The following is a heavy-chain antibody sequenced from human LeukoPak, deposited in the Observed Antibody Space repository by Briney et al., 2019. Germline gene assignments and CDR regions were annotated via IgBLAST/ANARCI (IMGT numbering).Heavy chain of an antibody. V-gene: IGHV3-30*03. Sequence: TGGSLRLSCAASGFTFSSYGMHWVRQAPGKGLEWVAVISYDGSNKYYADSVKGRFTISRDNSKNTLYLQMNSLRAEDTAVYYCAAAAHPFDYWGQGTLVTVSS. CDR3: AAAAHPFDY. CDR1: GFTFSSYG. CDR2: ISYDGSNK. D-gene: IGHD6-13*01. J-gene: IGHJ4*02.